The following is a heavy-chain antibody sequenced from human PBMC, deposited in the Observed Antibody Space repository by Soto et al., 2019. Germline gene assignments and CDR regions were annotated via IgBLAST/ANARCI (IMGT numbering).Heavy chain of an antibody. D-gene: IGHD1-26*01. J-gene: IGHJ3*02. V-gene: IGHV3-7*01. CDR3: ARDRGARAFDI. CDR2: IKQDGSEK. Sequence: GGSLRLSCAASGFTFSSYWMSWVRQAPGKGLEWVANIKQDGSEKYYVDSVKGRFTISRDNAKNSLYLQMNSLRAEDTVVYYCARDRGARAFDIWGQGTMVTVSS. CDR1: GFTFSSYW.